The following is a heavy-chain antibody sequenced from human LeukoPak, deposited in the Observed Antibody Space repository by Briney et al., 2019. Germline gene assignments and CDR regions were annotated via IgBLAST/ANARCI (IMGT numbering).Heavy chain of an antibody. CDR3: ARSGSYSSPDY. D-gene: IGHD1-26*01. CDR2: ISAYNGNT. CDR1: GGTFSSYA. V-gene: IGHV1-18*01. J-gene: IGHJ4*02. Sequence: ASVKVSCKASGGTFSSYAITWVRQAPGQGLEWMGWISAYNGNTNYARKFQGRVTMTTDTSTSTAYMELRSLRSDDTAVYYCARSGSYSSPDYWGQGTLVTVSS.